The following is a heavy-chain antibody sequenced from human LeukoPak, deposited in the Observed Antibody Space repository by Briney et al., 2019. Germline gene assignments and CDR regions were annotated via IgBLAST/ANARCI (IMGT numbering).Heavy chain of an antibody. CDR2: VRNDGSKK. V-gene: IGHV3-30*02. CDR1: GFTFSKFG. D-gene: IGHD3-10*01. J-gene: IGHJ6*03. CDR3: ARDRGDYYYMDV. Sequence: GGSPRLSCAPSGFTFSKFGMHWVRQAPGKGLEWVAFVRNDGSKKSYADSVKGRFTVSRDNSKNTLYLQMNSLRAEDTAVYYCARDRGDYYYMDVWGQGTTVTVSS.